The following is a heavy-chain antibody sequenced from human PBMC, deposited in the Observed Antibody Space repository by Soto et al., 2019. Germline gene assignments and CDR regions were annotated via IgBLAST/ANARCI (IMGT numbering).Heavy chain of an antibody. CDR3: ARDEYGYGDSYDS. V-gene: IGHV4-4*07. J-gene: IGHJ4*02. Sequence: SETLSLTCIVSGVSVSTYHWSWIRQPAGNGLEWIGRMHTSGSTNYNPSLKSRVSMSVDTSKNHFSLKVSSVTAADTAVYYCARDEYGYGDSYDSWGQGTLVTVSS. CDR1: GVSVSTYH. D-gene: IGHD5-12*01. CDR2: MHTSGST.